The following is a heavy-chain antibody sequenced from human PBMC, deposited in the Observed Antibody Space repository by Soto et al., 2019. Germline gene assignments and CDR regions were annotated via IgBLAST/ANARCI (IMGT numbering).Heavy chain of an antibody. V-gene: IGHV3-21*06. CDR3: AREVVGPTTNWFDP. CDR1: GFMFGSHT. Sequence: EVQLVESGGGLVKPGGSLRLSCAASGFMFGSHTMTWVRQAPGKGLEWVASISSVSSYIYYADSVKGRFTISRDNATDSLYLQMDSLRAEDTSVYFCAREVVGPTTNWFDPWGQGTLVTVSS. CDR2: ISSVSSYI. J-gene: IGHJ5*02. D-gene: IGHD1-26*01.